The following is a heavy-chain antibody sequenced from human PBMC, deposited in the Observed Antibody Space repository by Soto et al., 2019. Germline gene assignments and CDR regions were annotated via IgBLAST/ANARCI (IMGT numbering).Heavy chain of an antibody. V-gene: IGHV3-30*18. D-gene: IGHD5-12*01. CDR1: GFIFNNYG. CDR3: TKGCRRGFDICGS. CDR2: ISEDGSSK. J-gene: IGHJ4*02. Sequence: QVQVVESGGGVAQPGRSLRLSCTVSGFIFNNYGMHWVRQAPGKGLEWVAGISEDGSSKYYADSVKGRFTISRDNSKKTLYLQMNSLRVEDMAVYYCTKGCRRGFDICGSWGQGTLVTVSS.